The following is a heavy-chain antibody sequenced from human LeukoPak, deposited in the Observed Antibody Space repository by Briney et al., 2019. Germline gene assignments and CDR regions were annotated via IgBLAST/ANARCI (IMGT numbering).Heavy chain of an antibody. Sequence: GASVKVSCKASGGAFSSYAISWVRQAPGQGLEWMGGIIPIFGTANYAQKFQGSVTITADESTSTAYMELSSLRSEDTAVYYCARGDSSGYSLAYWGQGTLVTVSS. D-gene: IGHD3-22*01. J-gene: IGHJ4*02. V-gene: IGHV1-69*13. CDR1: GGAFSSYA. CDR3: ARGDSSGYSLAY. CDR2: IIPIFGTA.